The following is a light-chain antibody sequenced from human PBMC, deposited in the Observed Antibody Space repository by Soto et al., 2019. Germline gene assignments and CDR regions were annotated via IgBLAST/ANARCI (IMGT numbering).Light chain of an antibody. CDR3: QSYDSSLSGWV. CDR1: SSNIGAAYD. Sequence: QSVLTQPPSVSGAPGQKVTISCTRSSSNIGAAYDVHWYQHLPGTAPKLLINGNNNRPSGVPDRFSGSKSGTSASLAITGLQAEDEAEYYCQSYDSSLSGWVFGGGTKLTVL. CDR2: GNN. V-gene: IGLV1-40*01. J-gene: IGLJ3*02.